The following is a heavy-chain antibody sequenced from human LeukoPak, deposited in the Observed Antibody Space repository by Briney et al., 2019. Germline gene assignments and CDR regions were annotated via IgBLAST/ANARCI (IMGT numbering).Heavy chain of an antibody. CDR2: IKQDGSEK. Sequence: GGSLRLSCAASGFTFSSYWMSWVRQAPGKGLEWVANIKQDGSEKYYVDSVKGRFTISRDNAKNSPYLQMNSLRAEDTAVYYCARDWGVVPAASGGYDYWGQGTLVTVSS. CDR1: GFTFSSYW. CDR3: ARDWGVVPAASGGYDY. D-gene: IGHD2-2*01. J-gene: IGHJ4*02. V-gene: IGHV3-7*01.